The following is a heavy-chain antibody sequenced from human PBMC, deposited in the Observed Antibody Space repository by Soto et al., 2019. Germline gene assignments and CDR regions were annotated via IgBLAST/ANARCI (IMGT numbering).Heavy chain of an antibody. J-gene: IGHJ6*02. CDR2: ISPYNDAT. V-gene: IGHV1-18*01. Sequence: QAQLVQSGAEVKKPGASVKVSCKASGYTFSSYGFSWVDQAPEQGLEWLGWISPYNDATNYAQKLQGRVTMTTDTSTRTAYMDLRSLRSDDTAVYFCARGGYYDSSGSRNYHYYGMDVWGQGTTVTVSS. D-gene: IGHD3-22*01. CDR1: GYTFSSYG. CDR3: ARGGYYDSSGSRNYHYYGMDV.